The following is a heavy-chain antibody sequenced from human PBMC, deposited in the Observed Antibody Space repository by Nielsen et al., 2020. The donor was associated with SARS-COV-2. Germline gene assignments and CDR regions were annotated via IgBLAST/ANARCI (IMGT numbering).Heavy chain of an antibody. D-gene: IGHD3-9*01. CDR2: TSYDGRDK. Sequence: GGSLRLSCVASEISFRSYGMHWVRQAPGKGLDWVAFTSYDGRDKFYADSVRGRFIVSRDNFRNTLSLHMDSLRTEDTAVYFCARQATIYTNEVSGMDVWGQGTTVTVSS. CDR1: EISFRSYG. J-gene: IGHJ6*02. V-gene: IGHV3-30*03. CDR3: ARQATIYTNEVSGMDV.